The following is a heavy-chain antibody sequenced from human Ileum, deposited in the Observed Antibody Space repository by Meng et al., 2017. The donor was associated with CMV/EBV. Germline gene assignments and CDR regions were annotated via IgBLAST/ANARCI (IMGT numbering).Heavy chain of an antibody. CDR2: MYFSGIA. CDR3: ARDLTNKWFYY. D-gene: IGHD1-26*01. CDR1: GDPISSGSHS. Sequence: QMQLKESGPGLVKPAETLSPTCTASGDPISSGSHSWAWFRQPPGKRLEWIGSMYFSGIADYNPSLKSRVTISLHATQKQFSLRLTSVTAADSAVYFCARDLTNKWFYYWGQGTLVTVSS. V-gene: IGHV4-39*07. J-gene: IGHJ4*02.